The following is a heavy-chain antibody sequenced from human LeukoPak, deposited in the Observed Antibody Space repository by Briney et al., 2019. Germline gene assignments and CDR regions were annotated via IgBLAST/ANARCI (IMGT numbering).Heavy chain of an antibody. J-gene: IGHJ6*03. D-gene: IGHD2-2*01. CDR3: ASDNCSSTSCYGGYYYYMDV. CDR1: GVSITSTTYY. Sequence: SETLSLTCTVSGVSITSTTYYWGWIRQPPGKGLEWIGSIYYSGSTYHNPSLKSRVTISIDTSKNQFSLRVSSVTAADTAVYYCASDNCSSTSCYGGYYYYMDVWGKGTTVTISS. V-gene: IGHV4-39*07. CDR2: IYYSGST.